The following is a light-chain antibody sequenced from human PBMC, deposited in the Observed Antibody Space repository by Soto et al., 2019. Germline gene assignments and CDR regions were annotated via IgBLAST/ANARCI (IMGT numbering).Light chain of an antibody. CDR3: SSYTTSNTRQIV. CDR1: SSDVGGYNY. V-gene: IGLV2-14*03. CDR2: DVN. J-gene: IGLJ1*01. Sequence: QSVLPQPASVSGSPGQSITISCTGTSSDVGGYNYVSWYQHHPGKAPKLMIYDVNFRPAGVSNRFSGSKSGNTASLTISGLQPEDEADYYCSSYTTSNTRQIVFGTGTKVTVL.